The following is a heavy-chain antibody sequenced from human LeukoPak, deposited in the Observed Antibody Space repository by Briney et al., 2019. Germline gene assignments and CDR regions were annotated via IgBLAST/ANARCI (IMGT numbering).Heavy chain of an antibody. D-gene: IGHD3-16*02. V-gene: IGHV1-69*05. Sequence: ASVKVSCKASGGTFSSYAISWVRQAPGQGLEWMGGIIPIFGTANYAQKFQGRVTITTDESTSTAYMELSSLSSEDTAVYYCARGARGPGGHYYDYVWGSYRYHYFDYWGQGTLVTVSS. CDR2: IIPIFGTA. CDR1: GGTFSSYA. CDR3: ARGARGPGGHYYDYVWGSYRYHYFDY. J-gene: IGHJ4*02.